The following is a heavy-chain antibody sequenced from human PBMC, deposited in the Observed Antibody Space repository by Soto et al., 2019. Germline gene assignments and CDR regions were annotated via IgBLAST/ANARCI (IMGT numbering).Heavy chain of an antibody. J-gene: IGHJ3*02. D-gene: IGHD3-3*01. CDR1: GYPVTAYY. V-gene: IGHV1-2*02. CDR2: INPATGAA. Sequence: QLHLVQSGAVVKKPGASVTVSCSASGYPVTAYYMHWVRQAPGRGLEWMGGINPATGAAKYTQSFSGKVTMTGDTSTSTGFMELSGLTSEDTAVCYCARGGGVGVAGSAAFDMWGQGTLVTVSS. CDR3: ARGGGVGVAGSAAFDM.